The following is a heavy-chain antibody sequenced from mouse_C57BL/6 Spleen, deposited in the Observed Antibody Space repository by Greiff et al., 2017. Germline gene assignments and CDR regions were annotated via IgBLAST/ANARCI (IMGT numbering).Heavy chain of an antibody. CDR1: GFTFSDYY. CDR2: INYDGSST. Sequence: EVKLVESEGGLVQPGSSMKLSCTASGFTFSDYYMAWVRQVPEKGLEWVSNINYDGSSTYYLDSLKSRFIISRDIAKNILYLQMSSLKSEDTATYYCARDALDGGYWYFDVWGTGTTVTVSS. V-gene: IGHV5-16*01. CDR3: ARDALDGGYWYFDV. J-gene: IGHJ1*03.